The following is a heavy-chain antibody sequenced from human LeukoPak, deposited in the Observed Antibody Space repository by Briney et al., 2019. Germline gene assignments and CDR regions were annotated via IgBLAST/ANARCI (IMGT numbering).Heavy chain of an antibody. CDR1: GRSISSSSDY. CDR2: IYYSGST. CDR3: ASQYYYGSGSYGWSYGMDV. Sequence: SETLSLTCTVSGRSISSSSDYWGWIRQPPGKGLEWTGSIYYSGSTYYNPSLKSRVTISVDTSKNQFSLKLSSVTAADTAVYYCASQYYYGSGSYGWSYGMDVWGQGTTVTVSS. D-gene: IGHD3-10*01. V-gene: IGHV4-39*01. J-gene: IGHJ6*02.